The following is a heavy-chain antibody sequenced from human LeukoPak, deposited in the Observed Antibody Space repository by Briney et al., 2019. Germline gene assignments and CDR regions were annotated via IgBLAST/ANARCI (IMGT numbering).Heavy chain of an antibody. D-gene: IGHD1-26*01. V-gene: IGHV3-48*01. CDR2: ISSSSGAK. Sequence: PGGSLRLSCAPSGYTPIVSSTNCVREAPEEGVQWVSYISSSSGAKFNAGSVKGRFTISRDNAKNSLYLEMNSLRAEETAVYYCARDGWVQNDQTSFDWWGQATLVTVSS. J-gene: IGHJ4*02. CDR1: GYTPIVSS. CDR3: ARDGWVQNDQTSFDW.